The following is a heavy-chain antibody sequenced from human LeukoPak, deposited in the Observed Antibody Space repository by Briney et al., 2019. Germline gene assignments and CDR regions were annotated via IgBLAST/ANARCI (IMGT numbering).Heavy chain of an antibody. CDR1: GCSISSYY. J-gene: IGHJ4*02. CDR2: IYNSGST. V-gene: IGHV4-59*08. CDR3: PGGSGALDY. Sequence: SETLSLTCTVSGCSISSYYWSWIRQPPGKGLECMGYIYNSGSTTYNPYLKSRVSISVDTTKNQFSLKLSSVTAADTTVYYLPGGSGALDYWGQGPLVSVSS. D-gene: IGHD1-26*01.